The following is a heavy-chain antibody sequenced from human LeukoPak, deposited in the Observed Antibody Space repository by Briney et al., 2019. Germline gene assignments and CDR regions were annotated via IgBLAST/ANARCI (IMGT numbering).Heavy chain of an antibody. D-gene: IGHD6-6*01. CDR2: IKQDGSEK. CDR1: GFIFRSHW. V-gene: IGHV3-7*04. J-gene: IGHJ3*02. Sequence: GGSLRLSCAASGFIFRSHWMTSVRQAPGRGLEWVANIKQDGSEKYYVDSVKGRFTISRDNAKNSLYLQMNSLRAEDTAVYYCAGETYSSSFRSFDIWGQGTMVTVSS. CDR3: AGETYSSSFRSFDI.